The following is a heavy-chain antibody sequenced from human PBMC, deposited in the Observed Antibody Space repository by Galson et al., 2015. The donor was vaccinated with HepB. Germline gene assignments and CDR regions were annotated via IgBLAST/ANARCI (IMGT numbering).Heavy chain of an antibody. CDR2: INQDGSEK. CDR3: ARNRGSRD. D-gene: IGHD2/OR15-2a*01. Sequence: SLRLSCAGSGFTFSSDWMNWVRQAAGKGLEWVANINQDGSEKYYVDSEQGRFTISIDNAKNSLYLQMNNLRAEDPAVYYCARNRGSRDGGRGTMVSVSS. J-gene: IGHJ4*02. V-gene: IGHV3-7*03. CDR1: GFTFSSDW.